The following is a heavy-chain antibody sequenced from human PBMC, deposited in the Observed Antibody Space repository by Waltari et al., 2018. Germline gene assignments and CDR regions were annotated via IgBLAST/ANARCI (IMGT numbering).Heavy chain of an antibody. CDR3: ARDGQYSSSWLPHWYFDL. V-gene: IGHV3-48*04. Sequence: EVQLVESGGGLVQPGGSLRLSCAASGFTFSSYSMNWVRQAPGKGLEWVSYISSSSSTIYYADSVKGRFTISRDNAKNSLYLQMNSLRAEDTAVYYCARDGQYSSSWLPHWYFDLWGRGTLVTVSS. CDR1: GFTFSSYS. J-gene: IGHJ2*01. D-gene: IGHD6-13*01. CDR2: ISSSSSTI.